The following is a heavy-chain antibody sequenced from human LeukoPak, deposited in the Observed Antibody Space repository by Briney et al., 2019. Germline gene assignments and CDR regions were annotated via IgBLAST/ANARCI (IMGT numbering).Heavy chain of an antibody. D-gene: IGHD6-13*01. CDR2: IKQDGSEK. V-gene: IGHV3-7*01. J-gene: IGHJ4*02. Sequence: GGSLRLSCAASGFTFSGYWMTWVRQAPGKGLEWVANIKQDGSEKYYVDSVRGRFTISRDNTENSLYLQMNSLRAEDTAVYYCARMSSSSWCVCDYWGQGTLVTVSS. CDR3: ARMSSSSWCVCDY. CDR1: GFTFSGYW.